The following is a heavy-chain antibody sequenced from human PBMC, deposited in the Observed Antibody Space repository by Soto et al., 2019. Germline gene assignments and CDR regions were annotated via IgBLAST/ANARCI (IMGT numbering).Heavy chain of an antibody. J-gene: IGHJ6*02. D-gene: IGHD5-18*01. CDR1: GFTFSSYA. CDR3: AKDGNTAMAEVGYYGMDV. CDR2: ISGSGGST. Sequence: EVPLLESGGGLVQPGGSLRLSCAASGFTFSSYAMSWVRQAPGKGLEWVSAISGSGGSTYYADSVKGRFTISRDNYKSTLYLQMNSMTAEDTAVYYCAKDGNTAMAEVGYYGMDVWGQGTTVTVSS. V-gene: IGHV3-23*01.